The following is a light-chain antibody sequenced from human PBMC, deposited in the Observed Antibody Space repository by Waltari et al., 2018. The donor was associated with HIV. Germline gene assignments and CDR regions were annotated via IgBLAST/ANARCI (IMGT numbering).Light chain of an antibody. CDR3: QQYDNLPRR. CDR1: QDISNY. V-gene: IGKV1-33*01. CDR2: DAS. Sequence: DIQMTQSPSSLSASVGDRVTITCQASQDISNYLNWYQEKPGKAPKLLIYDASNLETGVPSRFSGSGSGTDFTLTINSLQPEDIATYYCQQYDNLPRRFGQGTKVEIK. J-gene: IGKJ1*01.